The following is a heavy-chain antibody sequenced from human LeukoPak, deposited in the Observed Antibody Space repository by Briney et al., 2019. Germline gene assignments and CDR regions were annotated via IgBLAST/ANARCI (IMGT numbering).Heavy chain of an antibody. CDR1: GFTFSSYS. J-gene: IGHJ4*02. CDR3: ARAGRLGELFRTPFDY. Sequence: PGGSLRLSCAASGFTFSSYSMNWVRQAPGKGLEWVAVISYDGSNKYYADSVKGRFTISRDNSKNTLYLQMNSLRAEDTAVYYCARAGRLGELFRTPFDYWGQGTLVAVSS. V-gene: IGHV3-30*03. D-gene: IGHD3-16*01. CDR2: ISYDGSNK.